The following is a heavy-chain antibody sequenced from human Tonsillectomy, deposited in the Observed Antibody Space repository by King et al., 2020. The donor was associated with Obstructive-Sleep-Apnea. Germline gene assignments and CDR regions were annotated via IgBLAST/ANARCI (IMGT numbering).Heavy chain of an antibody. V-gene: IGHV3-23*04. D-gene: IGHD3-16*02. J-gene: IGHJ3*02. Sequence: VQLVESGGGLVQPGGSLRLSCAASGFTFSSYAMSWVRQAPGKGLEWVSAISGSGGSTYYADSVKGRFTISRDNSKTTLYLQMNSLRAKDTAVYYCAKDQYDYVWGSYRYDAFDIWGQGTMVTVSS. CDR1: GFTFSSYA. CDR2: ISGSGGST. CDR3: AKDQYDYVWGSYRYDAFDI.